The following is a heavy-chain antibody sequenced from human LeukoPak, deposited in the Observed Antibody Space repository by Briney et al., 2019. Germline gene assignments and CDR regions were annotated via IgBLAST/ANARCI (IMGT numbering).Heavy chain of an antibody. CDR1: GFTFSSYG. CDR2: IWYDGSNK. J-gene: IGHJ4*02. CDR3: ARDYASDY. D-gene: IGHD3-10*01. Sequence: GGSLRLSCAASGFTFSSYGMHWVRQAPGKGLEWVAVIWYDGSNKYYADSVKGRFTISRDNAKNSLYLQMSSLRAEDTAVYYCARDYASDYWGQGTLVTVSS. V-gene: IGHV3-33*01.